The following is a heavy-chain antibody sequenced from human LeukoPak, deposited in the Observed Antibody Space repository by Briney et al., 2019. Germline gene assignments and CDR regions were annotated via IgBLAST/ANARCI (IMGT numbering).Heavy chain of an antibody. V-gene: IGHV4-30-4*08. CDR1: GGSISSGDYY. J-gene: IGHJ6*03. CDR2: IYYSGST. CDR3: ARERLVRGYYYYYMDV. D-gene: IGHD3-10*01. Sequence: PSQTLSLTCTVSGGSISSGDYYWSWIRQPPGKGLEWIGYIYYSGSTYYNPSLKSRVTISVDTSKNQFSLKLSSVTAADTAVYYCARERLVRGYYYYYMDVWGTGTTVTVSS.